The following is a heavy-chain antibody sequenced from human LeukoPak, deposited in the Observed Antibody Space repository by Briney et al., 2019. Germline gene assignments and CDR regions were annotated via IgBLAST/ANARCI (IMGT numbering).Heavy chain of an antibody. D-gene: IGHD3-10*01. V-gene: IGHV4-59*01. Sequence: PSETLSLTCTVSGGSISSYYWSWVRQPPGKGLEWIGYIYYSGSTNYNPSLKSRVTISVDTSKNQFSLKLSSVTAADTAVYYCARVLVRGVIRYAFDIWGQGTMVTVSS. CDR3: ARVLVRGVIRYAFDI. CDR1: GGSISSYY. J-gene: IGHJ3*02. CDR2: IYYSGST.